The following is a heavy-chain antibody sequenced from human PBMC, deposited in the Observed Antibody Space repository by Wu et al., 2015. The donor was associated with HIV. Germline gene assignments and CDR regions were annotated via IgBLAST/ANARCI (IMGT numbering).Heavy chain of an antibody. CDR1: KVTFSKYA. CDR3: ARSEISRFGGIIDAYFDY. J-gene: IGHJ4*02. V-gene: IGHV1-69*13. CDR2: IIPLFGTT. D-gene: IGHD3-16*02. Sequence: QVQLVQSGAEVKKPRSSVKVSCKASKVTFSKYAISWVRQAPGQGLEWMGRIIPLFGTTNYAQNLQGSMTLTADESTSTVYMEFNSLRSEDTAMYYCARSEISRFGGIIDAYFDYWGRGNAWSPSPQ.